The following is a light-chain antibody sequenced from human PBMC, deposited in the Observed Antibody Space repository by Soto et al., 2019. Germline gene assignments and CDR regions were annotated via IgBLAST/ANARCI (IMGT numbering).Light chain of an antibody. J-gene: IGKJ4*01. CDR1: QDIGSY. V-gene: IGKV1-9*01. Sequence: EIKFTQSPSFLSASKGDRVSMTCRASQDIGSYLAWYQQKSGKAPKLLIHTASTLQTGVPFRFSGSGSGTEFTLTISSLQPGDFATYYCQHLHSYPLSFGGGTKV. CDR2: TAS. CDR3: QHLHSYPLS.